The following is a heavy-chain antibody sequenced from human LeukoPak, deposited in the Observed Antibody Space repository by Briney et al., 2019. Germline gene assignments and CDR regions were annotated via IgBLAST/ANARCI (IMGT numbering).Heavy chain of an antibody. V-gene: IGHV4-59*01. Sequence: PSETLSLTCTVSGGSISSYYWSWIRQPPGKGLEWIGYIYYSGSTNYNPSLKSRVSISVDTSKNQFSLKLSSVTAADTVVYYCARWSGSFDAFDIWGQGTMVTVSS. CDR3: ARWSGSFDAFDI. CDR1: GGSISSYY. D-gene: IGHD1-26*01. J-gene: IGHJ3*02. CDR2: IYYSGST.